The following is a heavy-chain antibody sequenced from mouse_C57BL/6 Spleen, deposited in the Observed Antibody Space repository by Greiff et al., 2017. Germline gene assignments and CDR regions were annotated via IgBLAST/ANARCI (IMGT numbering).Heavy chain of an antibody. D-gene: IGHD2-3*01. J-gene: IGHJ4*01. CDR3: ARWGLLQAMDY. CDR2: IYPGDGDT. V-gene: IGHV1-80*01. CDR1: GYAFSSYW. Sequence: QVQLQPSGAELVKPGASVKISCKASGYAFSSYWMNWVKQRPGKGLEWIGQIYPGDGDTNYNGKFKGKATLTADKSSSTAYMQLSSLTSEDSAVYFCARWGLLQAMDYWGQGTSVTVSS.